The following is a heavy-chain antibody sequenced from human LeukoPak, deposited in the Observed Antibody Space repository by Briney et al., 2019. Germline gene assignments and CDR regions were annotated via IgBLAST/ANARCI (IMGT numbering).Heavy chain of an antibody. CDR3: ARGISFFGVVTHYFDY. Sequence: ASVKVSCKASGGTFSSYTISWVRQAPGQGLERMGRIIPILCIANYAQKFQGRVTITADKSTSTAYMELSSLRSEDTAVYYCARGISFFGVVTHYFDYWGQGTLVTASS. CDR1: GGTFSSYT. CDR2: IIPILCIA. D-gene: IGHD3-3*01. J-gene: IGHJ4*02. V-gene: IGHV1-69*02.